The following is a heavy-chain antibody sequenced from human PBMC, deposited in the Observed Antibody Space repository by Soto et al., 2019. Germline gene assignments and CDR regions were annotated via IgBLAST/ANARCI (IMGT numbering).Heavy chain of an antibody. Sequence: SETLSLTCTVSGGSISSYYWSWIRQPPGKGLEWIGYIYYSGNTNYNPSLKSRVTISVDTSKNQFSLKLSSVTAADTAVYYCARDTIFGVVKEGDYYYYGMDVWGQGTTVTVSS. J-gene: IGHJ6*02. V-gene: IGHV4-59*01. CDR1: GGSISSYY. CDR3: ARDTIFGVVKEGDYYYYGMDV. CDR2: IYYSGNT. D-gene: IGHD3-3*01.